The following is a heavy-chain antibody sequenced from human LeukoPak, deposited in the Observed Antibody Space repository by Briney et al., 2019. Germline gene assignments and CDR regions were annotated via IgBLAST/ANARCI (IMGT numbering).Heavy chain of an antibody. CDR3: ARLRYCSSTNCYYYFGY. V-gene: IGHV4-38-2*01. CDR2: IYHSGST. Sequence: SETLSLTCAVSGYSISSGYYWGWIRQPPGKGLEWIGSIYHSGSTNYNPSLKSRATISVDTPKNQFSLKLSSVTAADTAVYYCARLRYCSSTNCYYYFGYWGQGTLVSVSS. D-gene: IGHD2-2*01. CDR1: GYSISSGYY. J-gene: IGHJ4*02.